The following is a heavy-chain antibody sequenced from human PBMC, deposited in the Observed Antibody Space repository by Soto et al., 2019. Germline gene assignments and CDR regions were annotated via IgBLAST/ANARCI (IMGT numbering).Heavy chain of an antibody. V-gene: IGHV3-9*01. J-gene: IGHJ4*02. CDR2: ISWNSGSI. Sequence: PGGSLRLSCAASGFTFDDYAMHWVRQAPGKGLEWVSGISWNSGSIGYVDSVKGRFTISRDNAKNSLYLQMNSLRAEDTAVYYCARVRGGRLDYWGQGTLVTVSS. CDR3: ARVRGGRLDY. D-gene: IGHD1-26*01. CDR1: GFTFDDYA.